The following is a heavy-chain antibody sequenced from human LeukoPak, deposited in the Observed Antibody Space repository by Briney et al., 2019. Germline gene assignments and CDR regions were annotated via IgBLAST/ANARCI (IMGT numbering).Heavy chain of an antibody. D-gene: IGHD4-17*01. J-gene: IGHJ4*02. CDR3: XXXXXVTITVTFYFEY. CDR2: ISANGGST. V-gene: IGHV3-23*01. CDR1: EFTFSSYA. Sequence: GGSLRLSCAASEFTFSSYAMSWVRQAPGKGLEWVSGISANGGSTYYADSVKGRFTISRDNSKNTLYLQMNSLRAEDTAVYYXXXXXXVTITVTFYFEYWGQGTLVTVSS.